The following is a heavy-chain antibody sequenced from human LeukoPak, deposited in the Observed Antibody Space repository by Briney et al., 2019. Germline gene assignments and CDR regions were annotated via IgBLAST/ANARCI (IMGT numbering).Heavy chain of an antibody. J-gene: IGHJ4*02. Sequence: SSETLSLTCTVSGGSISSSSYYWGWIRQPPGKGLEWIGSIYYSGSTYYNPSLKSRVTISVDTSKNQFSLKLSSVTAADTAVYYCARVGIAAAGTFDYWGQGTLVTVSS. D-gene: IGHD6-13*01. CDR1: GGSISSSSYY. CDR3: ARVGIAAAGTFDY. CDR2: IYYSGST. V-gene: IGHV4-39*07.